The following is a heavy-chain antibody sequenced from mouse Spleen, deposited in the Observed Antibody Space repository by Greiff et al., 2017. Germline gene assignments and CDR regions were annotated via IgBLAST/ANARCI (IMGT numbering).Heavy chain of an antibody. J-gene: IGHJ1*01. Sequence: EIQLHQSGPELVKPGASVKISCKASGYTFTDYYMNWVKQSPGKSLEWIGDINPNNGGTSYNQKFKGKATLTVDKSSSTAYMELRSLTSEDSAVYYCARGLAHWYFDVWGAGTTVTVSS. V-gene: IGHV1-26*01. CDR3: ARGLAHWYFDV. D-gene: IGHD4-1*01. CDR1: GYTFTDYY. CDR2: INPNNGGT.